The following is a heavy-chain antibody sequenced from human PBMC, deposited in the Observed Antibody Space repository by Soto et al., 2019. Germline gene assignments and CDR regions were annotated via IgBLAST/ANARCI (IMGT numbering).Heavy chain of an antibody. J-gene: IGHJ4*01. CDR2: ISSSSTYI. CDR3: ARGGDTSGSWPRY. D-gene: IGHD6-19*01. V-gene: IGHV3-21*06. Sequence: NPGGSLRLSCAASGFTFSSYSLSWVRQAPGKGLEWVSSISSSSTYIYYADSVRGRFTISRDDAKNSLFLQMSSLRVEDTAVYYCARGGDTSGSWPRYWGQGTLVTVSS. CDR1: GFTFSSYS.